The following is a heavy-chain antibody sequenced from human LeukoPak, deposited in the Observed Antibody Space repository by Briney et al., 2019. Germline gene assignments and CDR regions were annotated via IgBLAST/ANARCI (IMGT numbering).Heavy chain of an antibody. J-gene: IGHJ4*02. V-gene: IGHV3-23*01. CDR3: AKRQVPDY. CDR1: GFTSSSYA. Sequence: GGSLRLSCAASGFTSSSYATSWVRQAPAKGLEWLSGISGSRGSTKYADSVKGRLTISRDNPMNTLYLQMNSLRADDTAVYYCAKRQVPDYWGQGTLVTVSS. D-gene: IGHD1-1*01. CDR2: ISGSRGST.